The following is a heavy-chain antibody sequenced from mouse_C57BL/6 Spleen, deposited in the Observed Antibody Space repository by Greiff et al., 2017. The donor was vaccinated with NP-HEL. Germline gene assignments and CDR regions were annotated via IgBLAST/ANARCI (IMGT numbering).Heavy chain of an antibody. D-gene: IGHD1-1*01. J-gene: IGHJ4*01. CDR1: GFTFSDYG. CDR2: ISSGSSTI. V-gene: IGHV5-17*01. Sequence: DVHLVESGGGLVKPGGSLKLSCAASGFTFSDYGMHWVRQAPEKGLEWVAYISSGSSTIYYADTVKGRFTISRDNAKNTLFLQMTSLRSEDTAMYYCAPITTVVAPYYAMDYWGQGTSVTVSS. CDR3: APITTVVAPYYAMDY.